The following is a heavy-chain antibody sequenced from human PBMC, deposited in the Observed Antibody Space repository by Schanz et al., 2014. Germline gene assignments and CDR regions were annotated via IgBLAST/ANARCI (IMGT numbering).Heavy chain of an antibody. CDR2: ISYSGST. CDR1: GGSISSSF. J-gene: IGHJ4*02. V-gene: IGHV4-59*01. D-gene: IGHD1-26*01. CDR3: ARDKSGTYYTFDL. Sequence: QVQLQESGPGQVRPSETLSLTCTVSGGSISSSFWSWIRQPPGKGLEWIGYISYSGSTNYSPSLKSRVTISLDTSNNQISLKLRSVSAADTAVYYCARDKSGTYYTFDLWGPGTQVTVSS.